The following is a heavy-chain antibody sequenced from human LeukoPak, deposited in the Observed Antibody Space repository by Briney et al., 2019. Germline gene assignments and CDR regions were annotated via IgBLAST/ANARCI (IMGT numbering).Heavy chain of an antibody. CDR2: IKQDGSEQ. V-gene: IGHV3-7*05. CDR3: ARDGLPAASDY. J-gene: IGHJ4*02. Sequence: GGSLRLSCAASGFTFSNYWMNWVRLAPGKGLEWVANIKQDGSEQYYVASLKGRFTISRDTAKHSLYLQMNSLRAEDTAVYYCARDGLPAASDYWGQGTLVTVFS. CDR1: GFTFSNYW. D-gene: IGHD2-2*01.